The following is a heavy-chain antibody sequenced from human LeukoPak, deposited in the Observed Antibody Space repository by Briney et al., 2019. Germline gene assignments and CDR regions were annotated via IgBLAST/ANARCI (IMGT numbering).Heavy chain of an antibody. CDR1: GYTFTSYD. CDR3: ARVPIYYYDSSGDMDV. V-gene: IGHV1-8*01. J-gene: IGHJ6*03. CDR2: MNPNSGNT. D-gene: IGHD3-22*01. Sequence: GASVKVSCKASGYTFTSYDINWVRQATGQGLEWMGWMNPNSGNTGYAQKFQGRVTMTRNTSISTAYMELSSLRSEDTAVYYCARVPIYYYDSSGDMDVWGKWTTVTISS.